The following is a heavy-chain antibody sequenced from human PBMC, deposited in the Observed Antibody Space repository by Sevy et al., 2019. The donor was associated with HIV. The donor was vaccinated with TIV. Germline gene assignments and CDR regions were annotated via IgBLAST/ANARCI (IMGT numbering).Heavy chain of an antibody. D-gene: IGHD1-7*01. CDR2: IQYDGSIK. J-gene: IGHJ4*02. CDR1: GFTFNSHG. V-gene: IGHV3-30*02. Sequence: GGSLRLSCVASGFTFNSHGMHWVRQAPGKGLEWVSVIQYDGSIKDYADSVKGRFTISRDNSMNMLYLQMDSLGAGDTAIYYCAGGISRNYFGSLDFGGQGTLVTVSS. CDR3: AGGISRNYFGSLDF.